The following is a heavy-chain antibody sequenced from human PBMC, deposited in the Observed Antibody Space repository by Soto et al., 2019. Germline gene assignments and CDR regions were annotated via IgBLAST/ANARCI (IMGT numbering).Heavy chain of an antibody. Sequence: QVQLQESGPGLVKPSETLSLTCTVSGGSISSYYWGWIRQPAGKRLEWIGRIYTSGSTNYNRCLRSRVCRSLDTSKNHFSLKLSAVTAPDTAVYCCAREGPGWELLPGIWGQGTLVTDSS. CDR3: AREGPGWELLPGI. CDR2: IYTSGST. CDR1: GGSISSYY. V-gene: IGHV4-4*07. D-gene: IGHD1-26*01. J-gene: IGHJ4*02.